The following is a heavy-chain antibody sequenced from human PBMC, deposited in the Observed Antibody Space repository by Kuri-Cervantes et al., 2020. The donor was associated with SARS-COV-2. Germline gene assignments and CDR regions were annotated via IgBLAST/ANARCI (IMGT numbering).Heavy chain of an antibody. D-gene: IGHD6-19*01. CDR1: GFTFDDYA. Sequence: SLKISCAASGFTFDDYAMHWVRQAPGKVLEWVSGISWNSGSIGYADSVKGRFTISRDNAKNSLYLQMNSLRAEDTALYYCAKDIRSSGWSIDYWGQGTLVTVSS. CDR3: AKDIRSSGWSIDY. CDR2: ISWNSGSI. V-gene: IGHV3-9*01. J-gene: IGHJ4*02.